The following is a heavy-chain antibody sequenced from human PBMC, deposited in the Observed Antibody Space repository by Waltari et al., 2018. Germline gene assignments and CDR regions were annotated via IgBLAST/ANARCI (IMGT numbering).Heavy chain of an antibody. J-gene: IGHJ4*02. CDR1: GFTFSNYA. V-gene: IGHV3-23*01. CDR2: VSGRWDRT. D-gene: IGHD2-15*01. Sequence: EVQLLESGGGSVQPGGSLRLSCTASGFTFSNYAMHWVRQVPGKGLGWLSVVSGRWDRTSYAESVKGRFTIARDNSKNTLYLQRNILRAEDTAVYDCARGSYYCSGGACHSGRDSWGQGTLVTVSS. CDR3: ARGSYYCSGGACHSGRDS.